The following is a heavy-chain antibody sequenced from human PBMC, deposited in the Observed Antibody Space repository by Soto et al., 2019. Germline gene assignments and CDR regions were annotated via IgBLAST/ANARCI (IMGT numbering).Heavy chain of an antibody. J-gene: IGHJ3*02. CDR2: IYPGDSDT. V-gene: IGHV5-51*01. CDR1: GYSFTTYW. CDR3: ARLCRSPSCYDGPTAFDI. D-gene: IGHD2-2*01. Sequence: GESLKISCQGSGYSFTTYWIGWVRQMPGKGLEWMGIIYPGDSDTRYSPSFQGQVTISVDKSISTAYLQWSSLKASDTAMFYCARLCRSPSCYDGPTAFDIWGQGTMVTVSS.